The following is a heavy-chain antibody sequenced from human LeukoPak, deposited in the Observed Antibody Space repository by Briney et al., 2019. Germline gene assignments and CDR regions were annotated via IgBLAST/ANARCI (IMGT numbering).Heavy chain of an antibody. Sequence: GGSLRLSCAASGFTFRSYAMSWVRQAPGKGLEWVSSISSGGSTYDADSVKGRFTISRDNSKNTLYLQMNSLRAEDTAVYYCAREESLLRYFDWLLSGDGNWFDPWGQGTLVTVSS. J-gene: IGHJ5*02. V-gene: IGHV3-23*01. CDR2: ISSGGST. CDR1: GFTFRSYA. CDR3: AREESLLRYFDWLLSGDGNWFDP. D-gene: IGHD3-9*01.